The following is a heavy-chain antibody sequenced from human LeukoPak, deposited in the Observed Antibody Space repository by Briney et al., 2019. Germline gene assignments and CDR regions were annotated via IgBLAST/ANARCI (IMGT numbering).Heavy chain of an antibody. Sequence: SETLSLTCAVYGGSFSGYYWSWIRQHPGKGLEWIGYIYYSGSTYYNPSLKSRVTISVDTSKNQFSLKLSSVTAADTAVYYCAREAMVMGEYFDYWGQGTLVTVSS. CDR3: AREAMVMGEYFDY. J-gene: IGHJ4*02. CDR2: IYYSGST. V-gene: IGHV4-31*11. D-gene: IGHD5-18*01. CDR1: GGSFSGYY.